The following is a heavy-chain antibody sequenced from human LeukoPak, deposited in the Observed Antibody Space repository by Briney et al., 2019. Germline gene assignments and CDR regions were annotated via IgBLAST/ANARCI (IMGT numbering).Heavy chain of an antibody. CDR1: GFTFSSYS. D-gene: IGHD3-16*01. CDR2: ISYDGSNK. J-gene: IGHJ6*02. CDR3: ARDGGSLDYYYYGMDV. Sequence: GGSLRLSCAASGFTFSSYSMHWVRQAPGKGLEWVAVISYDGSNKYYADSVKGRFTISRDNSKNTLYLQMNSLRAEDTAVYYCARDGGSLDYYYYGMDVWGQGTTVTVSS. V-gene: IGHV3-30-3*01.